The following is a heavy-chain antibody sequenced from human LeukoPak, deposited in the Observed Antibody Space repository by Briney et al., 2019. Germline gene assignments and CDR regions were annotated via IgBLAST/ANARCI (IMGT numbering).Heavy chain of an antibody. Sequence: GGSLRLSCAASGFTFSNYWMSWVRQAPEKGPEWVANIKQDGSEKFYVDSVKGRFTISRDNAKNSLYLQMNSLRAEDTAVYYCASLYDYGGNSDFDYWGQGTLVTVSS. CDR1: GFTFSNYW. D-gene: IGHD4-23*01. J-gene: IGHJ4*02. CDR3: ASLYDYGGNSDFDY. V-gene: IGHV3-7*01. CDR2: IKQDGSEK.